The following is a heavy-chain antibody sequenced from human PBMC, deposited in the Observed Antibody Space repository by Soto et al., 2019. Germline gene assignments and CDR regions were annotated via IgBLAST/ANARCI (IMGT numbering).Heavy chain of an antibody. Sequence: SVKVSCKASGGTFSSYAISWVRQAPGQGLEWMGGIIPIFGTTNYAQKFQGRVTITADESTSTAYMELSSLRSEDTAVYYCARHPGGRGYYYGMDVWGQGTTVTVSS. D-gene: IGHD2-15*01. J-gene: IGHJ6*02. V-gene: IGHV1-69*13. CDR3: ARHPGGRGYYYGMDV. CDR2: IIPIFGTT. CDR1: GGTFSSYA.